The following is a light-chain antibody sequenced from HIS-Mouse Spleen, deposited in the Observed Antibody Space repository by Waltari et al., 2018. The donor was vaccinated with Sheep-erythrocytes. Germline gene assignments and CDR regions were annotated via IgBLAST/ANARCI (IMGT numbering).Light chain of an antibody. V-gene: IGKV2-30*02. Sequence: DVVMTQSPLSLPVTLGQPASISCRSSQSLVHSDGNTYLNWFQHRPGQSPRRLIYKVSNRDSGVPDRFSGSGSGTDFTLKISRVEAEDVGVYYCMQGTHWPPWTFGQGTKVVIK. CDR2: KVS. J-gene: IGKJ1*01. CDR3: MQGTHWPPWT. CDR1: QSLVHSDGNTY.